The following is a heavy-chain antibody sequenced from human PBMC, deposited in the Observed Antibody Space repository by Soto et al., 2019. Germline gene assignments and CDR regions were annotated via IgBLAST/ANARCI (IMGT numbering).Heavy chain of an antibody. CDR2: INPNSGGT. V-gene: IGHV1-2*04. CDR1: GYTFTGYY. J-gene: IGHJ3*02. Sequence: GASVKVSCKASGYTFTGYYMHWVRQAPGQGLEWMGWINPNSGGTNYAQKFQGWVTMTRDTSISTAYMELSRLRSDDTAVYYCASALYSSSFGAFDIWGQGTMVTVSS. D-gene: IGHD6-13*01. CDR3: ASALYSSSFGAFDI.